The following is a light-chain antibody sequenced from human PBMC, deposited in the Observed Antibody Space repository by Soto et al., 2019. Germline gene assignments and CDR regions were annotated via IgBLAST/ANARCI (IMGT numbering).Light chain of an antibody. Sequence: EILLTQSPGTLSLSPGERATLFCRASQSVRNNYVAWYQQKPGQAPRLFIHGASGRATGIPDRFSGSGSGTDFTLTISRLEPEDFAVYYCQQYGSSPYTFGQGTKLEI. V-gene: IGKV3-20*01. J-gene: IGKJ2*01. CDR3: QQYGSSPYT. CDR1: QSVRNNY. CDR2: GAS.